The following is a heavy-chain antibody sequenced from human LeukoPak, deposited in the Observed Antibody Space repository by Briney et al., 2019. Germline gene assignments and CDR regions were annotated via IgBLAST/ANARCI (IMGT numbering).Heavy chain of an antibody. V-gene: IGHV3-23*01. Sequence: TGGSLRLSCAASGFTFNIYAMTWVRQAPGKGLECVAAISHSGSSSYYIDSVKGRFTISRDNAKNSLYLQMNSLRAEDMALYYCAKGYYDSSGLDYWGQGTLVTVSS. J-gene: IGHJ4*02. D-gene: IGHD3-22*01. CDR2: ISHSGSSS. CDR3: AKGYYDSSGLDY. CDR1: GFTFNIYA.